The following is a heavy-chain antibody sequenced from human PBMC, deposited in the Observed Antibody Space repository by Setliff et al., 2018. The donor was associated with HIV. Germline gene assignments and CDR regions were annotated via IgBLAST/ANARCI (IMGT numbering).Heavy chain of an antibody. CDR3: ARVRGHCTGGGCYSDYYGMDV. Sequence: ASVKVSCKASGYTFTDYYIHWVRQAPGQGLEWMGRINPNSGGTNYVQKFQGRVTMTWDTSISTYYLEVTRLNSDDTAVYYCARVRGHCTGGGCYSDYYGMDVWGQGTTVTVSS. D-gene: IGHD2-8*02. CDR1: GYTFTDYY. V-gene: IGHV1-2*06. CDR2: INPNSGGT. J-gene: IGHJ6*02.